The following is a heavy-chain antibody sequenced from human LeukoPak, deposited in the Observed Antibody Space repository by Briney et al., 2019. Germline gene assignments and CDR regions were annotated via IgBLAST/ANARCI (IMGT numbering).Heavy chain of an antibody. CDR1: GGSFSGYY. CDR3: ARLIVPTGFYFDY. Sequence: SETLSLTCAVYGGSFSGYYWSWIRQPPGKGLEWIGEINHSGSTNYNPSLKSRVTISVDTSKNQFSLRLSSVTAADTAVYYCARLIVPTGFYFDYWGQGTLVAVSS. J-gene: IGHJ4*02. V-gene: IGHV4-34*01. D-gene: IGHD1-14*01. CDR2: INHSGST.